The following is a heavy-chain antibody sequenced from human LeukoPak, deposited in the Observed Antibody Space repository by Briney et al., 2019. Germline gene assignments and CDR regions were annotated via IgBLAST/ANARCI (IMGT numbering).Heavy chain of an antibody. CDR3: AKAGIVATMNADWFDP. CDR2: MNPKSGNT. V-gene: IGHV1-8*01. Sequence: ASVKVSCKASGYTFTSHEINWVRPATGQGLEWMGWMNPKSGNTAYAQKFQGRVTMTRDTSISTAYMELSSLRSEDTAVYFCAKAGIVATMNADWFDPWGQGTLVIVSS. D-gene: IGHD5-12*01. CDR1: GYTFTSHE. J-gene: IGHJ5*02.